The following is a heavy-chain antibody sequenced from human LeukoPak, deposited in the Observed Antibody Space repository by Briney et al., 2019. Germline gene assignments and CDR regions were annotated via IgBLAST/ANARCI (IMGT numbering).Heavy chain of an antibody. Sequence: YMHWVRQAPGQGLEWMGWINPNSGGTNYAQKFQGRVTMTRDTSISTAYMELSRLRSDDTAVYYCARDAEDIVVVVAASGWFDPWGQGTLVTVSS. CDR2: INPNSGGT. J-gene: IGHJ5*02. D-gene: IGHD2-15*01. CDR3: ARDAEDIVVVVAASGWFDP. CDR1: Y. V-gene: IGHV1-2*02.